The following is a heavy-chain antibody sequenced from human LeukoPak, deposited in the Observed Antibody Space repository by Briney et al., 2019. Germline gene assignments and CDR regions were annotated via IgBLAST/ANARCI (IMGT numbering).Heavy chain of an antibody. CDR2: ISSSGSTI. V-gene: IGHV3-11*01. D-gene: IGHD1-26*01. J-gene: IGHJ4*02. Sequence: GGSLRLSCAASGFTFSDYYMSWIRQAPGKGLEWASYISSSGSTIYYADSVKGRFTVSRDNSKTTLYLQMNSLRADDTAVYYCAKGGPAGSNYFDFWGQGTLVTVSS. CDR1: GFTFSDYY. CDR3: AKGGPAGSNYFDF.